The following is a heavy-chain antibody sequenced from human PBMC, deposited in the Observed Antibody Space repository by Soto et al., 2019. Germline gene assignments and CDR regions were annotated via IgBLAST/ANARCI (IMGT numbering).Heavy chain of an antibody. CDR3: IREMDAGGLDN. CDR1: AFNIPDRA. Sequence: EVRLVESGGGSVQPGMSLRLSCVGSAFNIPDRAMHWVRQAPGKGLEWVSGIYWNSARIDYADSVKGRFTISRDNAKNSLYLXXXXLXTEDTAFYYCIREMDAGGLDNWGQGTLVTVSS. J-gene: IGHJ4*02. V-gene: IGHV3-9*01. D-gene: IGHD3-16*01. CDR2: IYWNSARI.